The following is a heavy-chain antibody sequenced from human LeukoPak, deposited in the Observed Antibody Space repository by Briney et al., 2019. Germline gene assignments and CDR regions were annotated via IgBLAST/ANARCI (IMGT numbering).Heavy chain of an antibody. D-gene: IGHD2-2*01. Sequence: GGSLRLSCVASGFTFSNYGIHWVRQAPGKGLEWVAFTRYDGINKDYADSVKGRFTISRDNSNNTVFLQMNSLRPEDTAVYYCARDSVVLVPAANWYLDLWGRGTLVIVSS. CDR2: TRYDGINK. V-gene: IGHV3-30*02. J-gene: IGHJ2*01. CDR3: ARDSVVLVPAANWYLDL. CDR1: GFTFSNYG.